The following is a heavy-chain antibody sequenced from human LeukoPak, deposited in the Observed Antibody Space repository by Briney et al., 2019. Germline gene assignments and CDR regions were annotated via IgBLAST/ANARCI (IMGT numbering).Heavy chain of an antibody. D-gene: IGHD1-26*01. J-gene: IGHJ6*02. CDR3: AKVAWELLLDRYYGMDV. V-gene: IGHV3-23*01. CDR2: ISGSGGST. Sequence: GASLRLSCAASGFTFSSYAMSWVRQAPGKGLEWVSAISGSGGSTYYADSVKGRFTISRDNSKNTLYLQMNSLRAEDTAVYYCAKVAWELLLDRYYGMDVWGQGTTVTVSS. CDR1: GFTFSSYA.